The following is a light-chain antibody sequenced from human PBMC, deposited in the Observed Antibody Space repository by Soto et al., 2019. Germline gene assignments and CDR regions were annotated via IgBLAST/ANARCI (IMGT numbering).Light chain of an antibody. V-gene: IGKV3-20*01. J-gene: IGKJ5*01. Sequence: EIVLTQSPGTLSLSPGESATLLCRASQFVSSRSLAWYQQKLGQAPRLLIYGASNRATGIPGRFSASGSGTDFTLTITPLEPDDFAVYFCQQYANSPITFGQGTRLDIK. CDR1: QFVSSRS. CDR2: GAS. CDR3: QQYANSPIT.